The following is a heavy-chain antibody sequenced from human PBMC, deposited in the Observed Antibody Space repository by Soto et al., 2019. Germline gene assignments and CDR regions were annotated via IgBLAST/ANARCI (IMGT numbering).Heavy chain of an antibody. CDR3: AGNYYDYVWGSYPALDY. J-gene: IGHJ4*02. CDR1: GGTFSSYA. D-gene: IGHD3-16*02. Sequence: GASVKVSCKASGGTFSSYAISWVRQAPGQGLEWMGGIIPIFGTANYAQKFQGRVTITADESTSTAYMELSSLRSEDTAVYFCAGNYYDYVWGSYPALDYWGQGTLVTVSS. V-gene: IGHV1-69*13. CDR2: IIPIFGTA.